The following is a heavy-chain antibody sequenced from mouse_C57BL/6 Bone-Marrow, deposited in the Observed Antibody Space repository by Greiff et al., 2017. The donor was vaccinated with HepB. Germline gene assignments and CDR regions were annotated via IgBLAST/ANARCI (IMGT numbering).Heavy chain of an antibody. CDR1: GYSITSGYY. D-gene: IGHD2-3*01. J-gene: IGHJ3*01. Sequence: DVKLQESGPGLVKPSQSLSLTCSVTGYSITSGYYWNWIRQFPGNKLEWMGYISYDGSNNYNPSLKNRISITRDTSKNQFFLKLNSVTTEDTATYYCARDHDGYFWFAYWGQGTLVTVSA. CDR2: ISYDGSN. CDR3: ARDHDGYFWFAY. V-gene: IGHV3-6*01.